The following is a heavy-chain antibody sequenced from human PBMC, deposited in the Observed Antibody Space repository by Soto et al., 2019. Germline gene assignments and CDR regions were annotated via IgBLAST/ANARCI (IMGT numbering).Heavy chain of an antibody. V-gene: IGHV4-30-2*01. Sequence: SETQSLTCAVSGGSISSGGYSWSWIRQPPGKGLEWIGYIYHSGSTYYNPSLKSRVTISVDRSKNQFSLKLSSVTAADTAVYYCARSSGSYYMGFDYWGQGTLVTVSS. CDR1: GGSISSGGYS. CDR3: ARSSGSYYMGFDY. CDR2: IYHSGST. D-gene: IGHD3-10*01. J-gene: IGHJ4*02.